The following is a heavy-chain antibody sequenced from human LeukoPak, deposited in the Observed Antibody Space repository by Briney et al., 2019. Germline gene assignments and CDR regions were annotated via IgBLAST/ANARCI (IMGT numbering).Heavy chain of an antibody. D-gene: IGHD2-15*01. J-gene: IGHJ4*02. CDR3: GQDQEAVVVK. CDR1: GFTFSRYD. CDR2: IRYDGSVK. V-gene: IGHV3-30*02. Sequence: PGGSLRLSCAASGFTFSRYDMHWVRQAPGKGLEWVAYIRYDGSVKYYGDSVKGRFTISRDNSKNTLYLQMNSLRTEDTAVFYCGQDQEAVVVKWGQGALVTVSS.